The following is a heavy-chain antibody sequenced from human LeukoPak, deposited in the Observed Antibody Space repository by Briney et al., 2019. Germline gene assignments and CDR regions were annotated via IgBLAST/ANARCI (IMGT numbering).Heavy chain of an antibody. J-gene: IGHJ4*02. CDR1: GGSISSGGYY. CDR3: ARDRLHSGYGFDY. V-gene: IGHV4-31*03. D-gene: IGHD5-12*01. CDR2: IYYSGST. Sequence: TLSLTCTVSGGSISSGGYYWSWIRQHPGKGLEWIGYIYYSGSTYYNPSLKSRVTISVDTSKNQFSLKLSSVTAADTAVYYCARDRLHSGYGFDYWGQGTLVTVSS.